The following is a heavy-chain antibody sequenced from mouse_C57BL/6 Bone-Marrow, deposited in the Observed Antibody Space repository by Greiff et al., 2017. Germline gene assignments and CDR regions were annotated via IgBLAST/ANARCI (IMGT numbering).Heavy chain of an antibody. CDR1: GFTFSDYG. J-gene: IGHJ4*01. V-gene: IGHV5-17*01. D-gene: IGHD2-3*01. CDR3: ARRWLLPYYAMDY. CDR2: ISSGSSNI. Sequence: DVKLVESGGGLVKPGGSLKLSCAASGFTFSDYGMHWVRQAPEKGLEWVAYISSGSSNIYYADTVKGRFTISRDNAKNTLFLQMTSLRSEDTAMYYCARRWLLPYYAMDYWGQGTSVTVSS.